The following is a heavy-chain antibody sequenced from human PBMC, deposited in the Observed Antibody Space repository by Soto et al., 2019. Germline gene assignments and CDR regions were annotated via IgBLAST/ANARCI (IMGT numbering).Heavy chain of an antibody. Sequence: EVQLVESGGGLVKPGGSLRLSCAESGFTFSNAWMSWVRQAPGKGLEWVGRIKSKTDGGTTDYAAPVKGRFTISRDDSNNTLYLQMNSLKTEDTAVYYCTTEHNDLWSGFYWGQGTLVTVSS. J-gene: IGHJ4*02. D-gene: IGHD3-3*01. CDR2: IKSKTDGGTT. CDR3: TTEHNDLWSGFY. CDR1: GFTFSNAW. V-gene: IGHV3-15*01.